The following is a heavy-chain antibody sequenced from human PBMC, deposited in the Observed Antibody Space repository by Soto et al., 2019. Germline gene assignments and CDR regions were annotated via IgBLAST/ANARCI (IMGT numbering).Heavy chain of an antibody. J-gene: IGHJ6*02. CDR3: AREIQLWEDYYYGMDV. CDR2: ISAYNGNT. V-gene: IGHV1-18*04. Sequence: VSCKASGYTFTSYGISWVRQAPGQGLEWMGWISAYNGNTNYAQKLQGRVTMTTDTSTSTAYMELRSLRSDDTAVYYCAREIQLWEDYYYGMDVWGQGTTVTVSS. CDR1: GYTFTSYG. D-gene: IGHD5-18*01.